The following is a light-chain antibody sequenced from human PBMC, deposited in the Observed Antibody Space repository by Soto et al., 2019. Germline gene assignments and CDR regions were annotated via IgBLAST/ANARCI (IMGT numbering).Light chain of an antibody. CDR3: QQYKTYWT. Sequence: DIQMTQSPATLSVSPGDRVTLSCRASQSVSSWLAWFQQKPGTAPKLLIYKASNLQSGVSSRFSGGGSGTEFTLTISSLQPDDFATYYCQQYKTYWTFGPGTKVDI. CDR2: KAS. J-gene: IGKJ1*01. CDR1: QSVSSW. V-gene: IGKV1-5*03.